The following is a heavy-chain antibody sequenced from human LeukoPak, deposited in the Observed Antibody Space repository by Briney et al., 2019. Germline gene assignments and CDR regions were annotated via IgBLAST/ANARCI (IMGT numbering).Heavy chain of an antibody. Sequence: SVKVSCKASVYTFTRYYIHSERQAPGQRREWMGGINPNSGGTNYPQKFQARVTMTRDTSISTAYMELSRLRCDDTAVYYCATHPGTTGTWAFDYWGQGTLVTVSS. CDR1: VYTFTRYY. CDR2: INPNSGGT. J-gene: IGHJ4*02. D-gene: IGHD1-1*01. CDR3: ATHPGTTGTWAFDY. V-gene: IGHV1-2*02.